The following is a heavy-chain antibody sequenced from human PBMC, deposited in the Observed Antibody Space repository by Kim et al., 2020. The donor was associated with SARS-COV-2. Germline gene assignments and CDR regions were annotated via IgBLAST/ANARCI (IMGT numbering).Heavy chain of an antibody. CDR3: AKESGSGSYILGSYFDY. CDR2: IYSGGSST. CDR1: GFTFSSYA. D-gene: IGHD1-26*01. Sequence: LSLTCAASGFTFSSYAMSWVRQAPGKGLEWVSVIYSGGSSTYYADSVKGRFTISRDNSKNTLYLQMNSRRAEDTAVYYCAKESGSGSYILGSYFDYWGEGTLGTVSS. V-gene: IGHV3-23*03. J-gene: IGHJ4*02.